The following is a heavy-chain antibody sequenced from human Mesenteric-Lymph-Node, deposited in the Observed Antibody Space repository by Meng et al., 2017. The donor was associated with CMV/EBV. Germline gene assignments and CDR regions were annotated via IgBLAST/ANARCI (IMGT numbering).Heavy chain of an antibody. Sequence: GGSLRLSCAASGFTFSSYGIHWVRQAPGKGLEWVAFIRYDGSNKYYADSVKGRFTISRDNSKNTLYLQMNSLRTEDTAVYYCAKGGFSYSNPLEYWGQGTLVTVSS. V-gene: IGHV3-30*02. D-gene: IGHD4-11*01. CDR1: GFTFSSYG. CDR3: AKGGFSYSNPLEY. CDR2: IRYDGSNK. J-gene: IGHJ4*02.